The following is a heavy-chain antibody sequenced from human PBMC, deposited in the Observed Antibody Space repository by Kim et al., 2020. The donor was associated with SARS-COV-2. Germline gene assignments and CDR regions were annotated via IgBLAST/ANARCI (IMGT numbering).Heavy chain of an antibody. CDR2: ISGSGGST. D-gene: IGHD3-22*01. J-gene: IGHJ4*02. CDR1: GFTFSSYA. Sequence: GGSLRLSCAASGFTFSSYAMSWVRQAPGKGLEWVSAISGSGGSTYYADSVKGRFTISRDNSKNTLYLQMNSLRAEDTAVYYCATTKNYDSSDGYFDYWGQGTLVTVSS. CDR3: ATTKNYDSSDGYFDY. V-gene: IGHV3-23*01.